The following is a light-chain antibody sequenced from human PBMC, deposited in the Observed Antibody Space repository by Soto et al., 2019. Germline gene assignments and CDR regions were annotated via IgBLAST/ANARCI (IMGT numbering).Light chain of an antibody. CDR2: DAS. CDR1: QTVVTH. CDR3: QQYNKWPRT. Sequence: EVVMTQSPVTLSLSPGDRATVSCRASQTVVTHLAWFQQKPGQPPRLLIYDASATATGIPARFSGSGSGTEFTLPISSLQSEDFAVYYCQQYNKWPRTFGQGTKVE. J-gene: IGKJ1*01. V-gene: IGKV3-15*01.